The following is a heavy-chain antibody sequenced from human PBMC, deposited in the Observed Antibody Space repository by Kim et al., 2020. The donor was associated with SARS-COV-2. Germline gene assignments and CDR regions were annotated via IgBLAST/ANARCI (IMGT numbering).Heavy chain of an antibody. CDR3: ARGPGYSYDDDYYMDV. Sequence: SVKGKLPISRDNSKNTLYLQMGSLRAEDMAVYYCARGPGYSYDDDYYMDVWGKGTTVTVSS. J-gene: IGHJ6*03. V-gene: IGHV3-64*01. D-gene: IGHD5-18*01.